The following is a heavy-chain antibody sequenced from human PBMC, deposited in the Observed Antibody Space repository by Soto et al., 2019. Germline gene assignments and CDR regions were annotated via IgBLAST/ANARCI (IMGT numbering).Heavy chain of an antibody. CDR1: GFTFSSYA. Sequence: EVQLLESGGGLVQPGGSLRLSCAASGFTFSSYAMSWVRQAPGKGLEWVSAISGSGGSTYYADSVKGRFTISRDNSKNTLYLQMNSLRAEDXXXYYCAKSSIAAGSPFWVWGQGTTVTVSS. V-gene: IGHV3-23*01. CDR3: AKSSIAAGSPFWV. D-gene: IGHD6-13*01. J-gene: IGHJ6*02. CDR2: ISGSGGST.